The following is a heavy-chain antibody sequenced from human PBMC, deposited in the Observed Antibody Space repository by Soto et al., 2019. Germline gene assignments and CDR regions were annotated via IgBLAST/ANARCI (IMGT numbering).Heavy chain of an antibody. CDR1: GFTFSDYY. V-gene: IGHV3-11*01. CDR2: ISSSGSTI. D-gene: IGHD1-7*01. J-gene: IGHJ4*02. Sequence: GGSLRLSCAASGFTFSDYYMSWIRQAPGKGLEWVSYISSSGSTIYYADSVKGRFTISRDNAKNSLYLQMNSLRAEDTAVYYCARDESDWNSPRRTFDYWGQGTLVTVSS. CDR3: ARDESDWNSPRRTFDY.